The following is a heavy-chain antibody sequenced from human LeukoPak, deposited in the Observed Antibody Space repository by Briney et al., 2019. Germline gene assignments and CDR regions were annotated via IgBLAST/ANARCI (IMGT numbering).Heavy chain of an antibody. D-gene: IGHD3-3*01. CDR3: ARTPSEYYDFWGGYYTYFDY. Sequence: KPSETLSLTCAVYGGSFSGYYWSWIRQPPGKGLEWIGEINHSGSTNYNPSLKSRVTISVDTSKNQFSLKLSSVTAADTAVYYCARTPSEYYDFWGGYYTYFDYWGQGTLVTVSS. V-gene: IGHV4-34*01. J-gene: IGHJ4*02. CDR2: INHSGST. CDR1: GGSFSGYY.